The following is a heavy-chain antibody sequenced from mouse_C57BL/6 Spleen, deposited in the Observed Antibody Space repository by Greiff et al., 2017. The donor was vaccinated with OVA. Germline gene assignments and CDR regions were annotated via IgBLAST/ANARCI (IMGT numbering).Heavy chain of an antibody. D-gene: IGHD1-1*01. J-gene: IGHJ1*03. CDR3: ASKSGSSLWYFDV. CDR2: IHPNSGST. V-gene: IGHV1-64*01. CDR1: GYTFTSYW. Sequence: VQLQQPGAELVKPGASVKLSCKASGYTFTSYWMHWVKQRPGQGLEWIGMIHPNSGSTNYNEKFKSKATLTVDKSSSTAYMQLSSLTSEDSAVYYCASKSGSSLWYFDVWGTGTTVTVSS.